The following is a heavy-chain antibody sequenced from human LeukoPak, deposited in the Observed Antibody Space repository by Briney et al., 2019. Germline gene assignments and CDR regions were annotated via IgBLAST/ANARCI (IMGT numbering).Heavy chain of an antibody. CDR1: GFIFSDYY. Sequence: PGGSLRLSCAASGFIFSDYYMNWIRQAPGKGLEWVSYISGSSSNTIYYADSVKGRFTISRDNAKNSLYLQMNSLRAEDTAVYYCAKLVNEYSSSSMDYWGQGTLVTVSS. V-gene: IGHV3-11*01. CDR2: ISGSSSNTI. CDR3: AKLVNEYSSSSMDY. J-gene: IGHJ4*02. D-gene: IGHD6-6*01.